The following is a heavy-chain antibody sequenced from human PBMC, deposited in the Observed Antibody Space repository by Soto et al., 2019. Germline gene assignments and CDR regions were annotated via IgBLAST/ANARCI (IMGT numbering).Heavy chain of an antibody. J-gene: IGHJ6*02. CDR3: AREIVVVTAIEAAGMDV. Sequence: QVQLVESGGGVVQPGRSLRLSCAASGFTFSSYAMHWVRQAPGKGLEWVAVISYDGSNKYYADSVKGRFTISRDNSKNTLYLQMNSRRAEDTAVYYCAREIVVVTAIEAAGMDVWGQGTTVTVSS. CDR1: GFTFSSYA. D-gene: IGHD2-21*02. V-gene: IGHV3-30-3*01. CDR2: ISYDGSNK.